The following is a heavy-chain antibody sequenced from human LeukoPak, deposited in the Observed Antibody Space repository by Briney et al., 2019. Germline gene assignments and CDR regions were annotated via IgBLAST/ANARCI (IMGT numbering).Heavy chain of an antibody. J-gene: IGHJ3*02. V-gene: IGHV3-48*01. CDR1: GFTFSSYS. D-gene: IGHD1-26*01. CDR2: IRSSSSTI. CDR3: ARTSGSYREAFDI. Sequence: GRSLRLSCAASGFTFSSYSMNWVRQAPGKGLEWVSYIRSSSSTIYYADSVKGRFTISRDNAKNSLYLQMNSLRAEDTAVYYCARTSGSYREAFDIWGQGTMVTVSS.